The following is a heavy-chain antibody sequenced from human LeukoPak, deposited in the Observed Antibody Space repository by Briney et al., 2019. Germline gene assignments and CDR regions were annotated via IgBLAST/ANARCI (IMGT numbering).Heavy chain of an antibody. Sequence: PGGSLRLSCAAWGFTFNSYGMQWVGQAPGKGLEHVSGIRSNGGSTYYANSVKGRFTISRDNSKNPLYLQMGTLRAEDMAVYYCARDRYSAYDPGADYWRQGTLVTVSS. CDR3: ARDRYSAYDPGADY. J-gene: IGHJ4*02. CDR1: GFTFNSYG. CDR2: IRSNGGST. V-gene: IGHV3-64*01. D-gene: IGHD5-12*01.